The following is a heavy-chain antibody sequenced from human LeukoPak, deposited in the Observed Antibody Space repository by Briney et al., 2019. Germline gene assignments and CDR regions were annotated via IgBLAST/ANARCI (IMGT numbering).Heavy chain of an antibody. CDR1: GYSISSGYY. CDR3: ARHKWYCSSSSCYTFDY. J-gene: IGHJ4*02. V-gene: IGHV4-38-2*01. CDR2: IHHSGST. Sequence: SETLSLTCGVSGYSISSGYYWGWIWQPPGKGLEWIGSIHHSGSTYYNPSLRSRVTISVDTSKNQFSLKLSSVTAADTAVYYCARHKWYCSSSSCYTFDYWGQGALVTVSS. D-gene: IGHD2-2*02.